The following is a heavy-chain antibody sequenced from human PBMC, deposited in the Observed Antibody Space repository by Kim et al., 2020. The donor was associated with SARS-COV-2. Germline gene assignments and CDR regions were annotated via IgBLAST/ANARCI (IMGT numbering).Heavy chain of an antibody. V-gene: IGHV1-69*04. CDR3: ARVSGYCSSTSCYAGYYYYGMDV. D-gene: IGHD2-2*01. Sequence: SVKVSCKASGGTFSSYAINWVRQAPGQGLEWMGRFIPILGIANYAQKFQGRVTITADKSTSTAYMELSSLRSEDTAVYYCARVSGYCSSTSCYAGYYYYGMDVWGQGTTVTVSS. CDR1: GGTFSSYA. J-gene: IGHJ6*02. CDR2: FIPILGIA.